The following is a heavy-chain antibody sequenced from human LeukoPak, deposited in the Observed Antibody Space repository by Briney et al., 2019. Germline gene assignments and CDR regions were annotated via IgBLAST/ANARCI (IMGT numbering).Heavy chain of an antibody. CDR2: IYYSGST. CDR1: GGSISSYY. Sequence: SETLSLTCAVSGGSISSYYWNWIRQPPGKGLEWIGYIYYSGSTNYNPSLKSRVTISIDTSKNQLSLQLTSVTAADTAVYYCATDVRGLVPYYFDFWGQGTLVTVSS. CDR3: ATDVRGLVPYYFDF. V-gene: IGHV4-59*01. J-gene: IGHJ4*02. D-gene: IGHD3-10*02.